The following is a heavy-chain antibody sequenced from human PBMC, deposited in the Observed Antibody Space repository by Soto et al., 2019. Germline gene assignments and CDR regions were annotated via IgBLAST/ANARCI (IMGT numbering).Heavy chain of an antibody. D-gene: IGHD3-22*01. V-gene: IGHV4-30-2*01. J-gene: IGHJ4*02. Sequence: LSLTCAVSGGSISSGGYSWSWIRQPPGKGLEWIGYIYHSGSTYYNPSLKSRVTISVDRSKNQFSLKLSSVTAADTAVYYCARVKKYYYDSSGYYPHYYFDYGGQGTLVTVSS. CDR2: IYHSGST. CDR3: ARVKKYYYDSSGYYPHYYFDY. CDR1: GGSISSGGYS.